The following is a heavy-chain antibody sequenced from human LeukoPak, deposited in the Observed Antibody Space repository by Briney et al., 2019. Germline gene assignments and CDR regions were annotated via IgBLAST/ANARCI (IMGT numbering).Heavy chain of an antibody. D-gene: IGHD6-13*01. CDR2: IYYSGST. J-gene: IGHJ4*02. V-gene: IGHV4-59*08. CDR3: ARHPHIAAAVDS. CDR1: GVSMSAYQ. Sequence: SETLSLTCTVSGVSMSAYQWSWVRQSPEKGLEWIGYIYYSGSTNYNPSLKSRVTISVDTSKNQFSLNLSSVTAADTAVYYCARHPHIAAAVDSWGQGTLVTVSS.